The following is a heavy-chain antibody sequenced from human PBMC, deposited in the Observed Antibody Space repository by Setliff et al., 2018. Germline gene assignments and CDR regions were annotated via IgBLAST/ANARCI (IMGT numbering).Heavy chain of an antibody. CDR3: ARHLRVGMVAPFEH. J-gene: IGHJ4*02. V-gene: IGHV5-51*01. CDR1: ASTFSNYW. D-gene: IGHD2-8*01. CDR2: IYPDDSDT. Sequence: GESLKISCKDSASTFSNYWIVWVRQMPGKGLEWMGMIYPDDSDTKYHPSFQGQVTISVDKSIKTAYLHLSSLKASDTAIYYCARHLRVGMVAPFEHWGQGTQVTVSS.